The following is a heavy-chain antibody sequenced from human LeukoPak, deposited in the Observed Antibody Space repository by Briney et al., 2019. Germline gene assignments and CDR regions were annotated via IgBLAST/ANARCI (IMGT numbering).Heavy chain of an antibody. J-gene: IGHJ4*02. Sequence: GGSLRLSCAASGFTFSGYWMSWVRQAPGKGLEWVANIKQDGSEKYYVDSVKGRFTISRDNAKNSLYLQMNSLRAEDTAVYYCARDGPMVTARNYFDYWGQGTLVTVSS. CDR2: IKQDGSEK. CDR3: ARDGPMVTARNYFDY. CDR1: GFTFSGYW. D-gene: IGHD2-21*02. V-gene: IGHV3-7*05.